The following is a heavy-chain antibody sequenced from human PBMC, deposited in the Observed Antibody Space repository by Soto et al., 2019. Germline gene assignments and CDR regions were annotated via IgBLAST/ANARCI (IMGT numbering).Heavy chain of an antibody. CDR3: ARLVAAGITYYFAY. CDR1: AFSLSTNGVG. CDR2: IYWADDK. J-gene: IGHJ4*02. Sequence: QITLKESGPTLVKPTQTLTLTCTFSAFSLSTNGVGVGWIRQPPGKALEWLTFIYWADDKRYSTSLKSRLTITKDTSKNQVVLTMTNMDPVDTATYYCARLVAAGITYYFAYWGQGTLVTFSS. V-gene: IGHV2-5*02. D-gene: IGHD2-21*01.